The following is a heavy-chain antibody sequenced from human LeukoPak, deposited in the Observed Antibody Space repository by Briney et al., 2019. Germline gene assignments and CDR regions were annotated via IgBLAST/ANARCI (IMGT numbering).Heavy chain of an antibody. D-gene: IGHD6-19*01. V-gene: IGHV4-34*01. CDR1: GGSFSGYY. J-gene: IGHJ4*02. CDR3: ARHRGGGWYGSVYFDY. CDR2: IYYSGST. Sequence: SETLSLTCAVYGGSFSGYYWSWIRQPPGKGLAWIGSIYYSGSTYYNPSLKSRVTISVDTSKNQFSLKLSSVTAADTAVYYCARHRGGGWYGSVYFDYWGQGTLVTVSS.